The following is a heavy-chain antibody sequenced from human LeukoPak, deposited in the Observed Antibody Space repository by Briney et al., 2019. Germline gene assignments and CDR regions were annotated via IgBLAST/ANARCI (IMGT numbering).Heavy chain of an antibody. D-gene: IGHD3-3*01. J-gene: IGHJ3*02. Sequence: GASVKVSCKASGYTFTSYGISWVRQAPGQGLEWMGWTSAYNGNTNYAQKLQGRVTMTTDTSTSTAYMELRSLRSDDTAAYYCARDTYYDFWSGYLDAFDIWGQGTMVTVSS. CDR3: ARDTYYDFWSGYLDAFDI. CDR2: TSAYNGNT. V-gene: IGHV1-18*01. CDR1: GYTFTSYG.